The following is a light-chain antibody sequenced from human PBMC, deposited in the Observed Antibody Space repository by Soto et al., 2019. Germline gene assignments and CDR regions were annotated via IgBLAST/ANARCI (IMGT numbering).Light chain of an antibody. CDR1: KLGDKY. Sequence: YELTQPPSVSVSPGQTASITCSGDKLGDKYACWYHQKPGQSPVLVIYQDTKRPSGIPERFSGSNSGNTATLTISGTQAMDEADYYCQAWDSSAWVFGGGTKLTVL. CDR3: QAWDSSAWV. CDR2: QDT. V-gene: IGLV3-1*01. J-gene: IGLJ3*02.